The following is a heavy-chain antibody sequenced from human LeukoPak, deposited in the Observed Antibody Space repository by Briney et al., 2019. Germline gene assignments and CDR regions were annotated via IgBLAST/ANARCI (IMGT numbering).Heavy chain of an antibody. Sequence: GASVKVSCKASGYTFTSYDINWVRQATGQGLGWMGWMNPNSGNTGYAQKFQGRVTITRNTSISTAYMELSSLTSEDTAVYYCARTCSSTSCSDFDYWGQGTLVTVSS. J-gene: IGHJ4*02. CDR3: ARTCSSTSCSDFDY. CDR2: MNPNSGNT. V-gene: IGHV1-8*03. D-gene: IGHD2-2*01. CDR1: GYTFTSYD.